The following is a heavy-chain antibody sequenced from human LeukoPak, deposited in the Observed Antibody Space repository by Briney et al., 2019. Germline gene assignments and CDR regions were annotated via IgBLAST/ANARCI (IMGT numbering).Heavy chain of an antibody. CDR1: GGSFSGYY. CDR2: INHSGST. Sequence: SETLSLTCAVYGGSFSGYYWSWIRQPPGKGLEWIGEINHSGSTNYNPSLKSRVTISVDTSKNQFSLKLSSVTAADTAVYYCARGLRSSWGYYDSGSLGYWGQGTLVTVSS. D-gene: IGHD3-10*01. J-gene: IGHJ4*02. CDR3: ARGLRSSWGYYDSGSLGY. V-gene: IGHV4-34*01.